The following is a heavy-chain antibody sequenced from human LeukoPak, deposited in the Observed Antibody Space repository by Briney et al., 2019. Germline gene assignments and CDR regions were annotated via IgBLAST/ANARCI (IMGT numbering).Heavy chain of an antibody. V-gene: IGHV3-30*18. CDR2: ISYDGSNK. CDR3: AKDQGTVTTPGLGDY. J-gene: IGHJ4*02. D-gene: IGHD4-17*01. CDR1: GFTFSSYG. Sequence: PGGSLRLSCAASGFTFSSYGMHWLRQAPGKGLEWVAVISYDGSNKYYADSVKGRFTISRDNSKNTLYLQMNSLRAEDTAVYYCAKDQGTVTTPGLGDYWGQGTLVTVSS.